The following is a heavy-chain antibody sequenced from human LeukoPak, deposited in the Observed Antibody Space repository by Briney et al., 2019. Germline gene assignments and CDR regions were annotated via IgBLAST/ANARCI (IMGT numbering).Heavy chain of an antibody. D-gene: IGHD5-24*01. CDR3: ARGPNWDGYNS. J-gene: IGHJ5*02. CDR2: MNPNSGNT. Sequence: GASVKVSCKASGYTFTSYDIDWVRQATGQGLERMGWMNPNSGNTGYAQKFQGRVTMTRNTSISTAYMELSSLRSEDTAVYYCARGPNWDGYNSWGQGTLVTVSS. V-gene: IGHV1-8*01. CDR1: GYTFTSYD.